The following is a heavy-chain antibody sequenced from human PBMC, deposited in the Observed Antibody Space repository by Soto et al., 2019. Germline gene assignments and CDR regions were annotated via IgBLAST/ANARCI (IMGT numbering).Heavy chain of an antibody. V-gene: IGHV3-30*18. CDR3: AKGQQLELHALSNTGVHHFDS. J-gene: IGHJ4*02. Sequence: QVQLVESGGGVVQPERSLRLSCAASGFDFRHFGMHWVRQAPGKGLEWVAFLSYEGSIKKYADSVKGRFAISRDTSKNPLYLQMSSLRPEDTAVYYCAKGQQLELHALSNTGVHHFDSWGQGTLVTVSS. CDR2: LSYEGSIK. D-gene: IGHD1-7*01. CDR1: GFDFRHFG.